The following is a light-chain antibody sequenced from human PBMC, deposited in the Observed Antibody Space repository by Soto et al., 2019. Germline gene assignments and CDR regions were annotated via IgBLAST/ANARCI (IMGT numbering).Light chain of an antibody. CDR3: SSYTSSSTLV. J-gene: IGLJ2*01. CDR1: RSDVGGYNY. Sequence: QSALTQPASVSGSPGQSITLSCTGTRSDVGGYNYVSWYQQHPGKAPKLMIYDVSNRPSGVSNRFSGSKSGNTASLTISGLQAEDEADYYCSSYTSSSTLVFGGGTKVTVL. CDR2: DVS. V-gene: IGLV2-14*01.